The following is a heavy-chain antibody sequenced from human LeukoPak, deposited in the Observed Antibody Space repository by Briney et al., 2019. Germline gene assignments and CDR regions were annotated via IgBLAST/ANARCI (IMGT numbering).Heavy chain of an antibody. V-gene: IGHV1-69*01. CDR2: IIPIFGTA. D-gene: IGHD3-22*01. J-gene: IGHJ4*02. Sequence: SVKVSCKASGGTFSSYAISWVRQAPGQGFEWMGGIIPIFGTANYAQKFQGRVTITADESTSTAYMELSSLRSEDTAVYYCAREDYYDSSGPFDYWGQGTLVTVSS. CDR3: AREDYYDSSGPFDY. CDR1: GGTFSSYA.